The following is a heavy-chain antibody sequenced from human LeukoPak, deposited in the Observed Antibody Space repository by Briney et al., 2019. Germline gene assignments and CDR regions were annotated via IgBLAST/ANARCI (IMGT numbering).Heavy chain of an antibody. CDR1: GFTFNNYA. D-gene: IGHD6-6*01. CDR3: ARDGGEQLVGPFDY. CDR2: KSYDGSNK. J-gene: IGHJ4*02. Sequence: SGGSPRLSCAASGFTFNNYAMHWVRQAPGKGLEWVAVKSYDGSNKYYADSVKGRFTISRDNSKNTLYLQMNSLRAEDMAVYYCARDGGEQLVGPFDYWGQGTLVTVSS. V-gene: IGHV3-30-3*01.